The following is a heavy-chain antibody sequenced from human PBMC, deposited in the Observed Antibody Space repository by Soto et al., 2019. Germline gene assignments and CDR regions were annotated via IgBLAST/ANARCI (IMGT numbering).Heavy chain of an antibody. CDR2: ISAYNGNT. J-gene: IGHJ4*02. CDR3: ARVGIVVIPPATSHPGTSDS. CDR1: GYTFTSYG. V-gene: IGHV1-18*04. Sequence: ASVKVSCKASGYTFTSYGISWVRQAPGQGLEWMGWISAYNGNTNYAQKLQGRVTMTTDTSTSTAYMELRSLRSDDTAVYYCARVGIVVIPPATSHPGTSDSWGQGTL. D-gene: IGHD2-2*01.